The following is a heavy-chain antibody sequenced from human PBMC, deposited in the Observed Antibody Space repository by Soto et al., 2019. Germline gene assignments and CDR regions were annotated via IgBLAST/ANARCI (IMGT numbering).Heavy chain of an antibody. V-gene: IGHV3-48*01. CDR1: GFTFSSYS. Sequence: EVQLVESGGGLVQPGGSLILSCAASGFTFSSYSMNWVRQAPGKGLEWVSYISSSSSTIYYADSVKGRFTISRDNAKNSLYLQINSLRAEDTAVYYCAGAPRGTETGFDPWGQGTLVTVSS. J-gene: IGHJ5*02. CDR2: ISSSSSTI. CDR3: AGAPRGTETGFDP.